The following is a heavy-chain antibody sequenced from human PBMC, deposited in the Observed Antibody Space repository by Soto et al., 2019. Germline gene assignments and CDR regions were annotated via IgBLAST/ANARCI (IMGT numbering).Heavy chain of an antibody. J-gene: IGHJ6*02. CDR3: AKGEGRDDYYGMDV. CDR1: GYTFTSYG. V-gene: IGHV1-18*01. Sequence: ASVKVSCKASGYTFTSYGISWVRQAPGQGLEWMGWISAYNGNTNYAQKLQGRVTMTTDTSTSTAYMELRSLRSDDTAVYYCAKGEGRDDYYGMDVWGQGTTVTVSS. CDR2: ISAYNGNT.